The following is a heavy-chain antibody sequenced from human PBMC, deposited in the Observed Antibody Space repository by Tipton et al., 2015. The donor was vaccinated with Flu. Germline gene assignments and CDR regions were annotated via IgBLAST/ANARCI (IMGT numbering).Heavy chain of an antibody. V-gene: IGHV4-59*08. CDR3: ARLMVAGTDYYYGMDV. CDR2: IYYSGST. J-gene: IGHJ6*02. CDR1: GGSISSYY. Sequence: TLSLTCTVSGGSISSYYWSWIRQPPGKGLEWIGYIYYSGSTNYNPSLKSRVTISVDTSKNQFSLKLSSVTAADTAVYYCARLMVAGTDYYYGMDVWRQGTTVTVSS. D-gene: IGHD6-19*01.